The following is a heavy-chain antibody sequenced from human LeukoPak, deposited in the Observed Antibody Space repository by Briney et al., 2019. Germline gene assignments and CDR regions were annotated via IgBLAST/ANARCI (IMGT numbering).Heavy chain of an antibody. Sequence: ASVKVSCKASGYTFTGYYMHWVRQAPGQGLEWMGRINPNSGDTNYARKFQGRVTMTSDTSISTAYMELSRLRSDNTAVYYCARAYSGSYSVWGQGTLVTVSS. CDR2: INPNSGDT. V-gene: IGHV1-2*06. CDR3: ARAYSGSYSV. D-gene: IGHD1-26*01. J-gene: IGHJ4*02. CDR1: GYTFTGYY.